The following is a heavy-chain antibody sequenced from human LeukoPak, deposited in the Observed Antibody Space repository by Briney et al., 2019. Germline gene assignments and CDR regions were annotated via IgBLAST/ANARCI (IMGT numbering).Heavy chain of an antibody. D-gene: IGHD3-3*01. Sequence: SETLSLTCAVSGGSISSSNWWSWVRQPPGKGLEWIGEIYHSGSTNYNPSLKSRVTISVDKSKNQFSLKLSSVTAADTAVYYCARGPGAISKEAFDIWGQGTMVTVSS. CDR3: ARGPGAISKEAFDI. CDR1: GGSISSSNW. V-gene: IGHV4-4*02. J-gene: IGHJ3*02. CDR2: IYHSGST.